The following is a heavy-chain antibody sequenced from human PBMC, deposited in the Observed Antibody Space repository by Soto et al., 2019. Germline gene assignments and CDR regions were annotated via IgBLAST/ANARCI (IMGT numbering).Heavy chain of an antibody. J-gene: IGHJ3*01. Sequence: PGGSLRLSCAASGFTFSSYGMHWVRQAPGKGLEWVAIISYDGSNKYYADSVKGRFTISRDNSKNTLYLQMNSLRAEDTAVYYCKKLGGYYASDDIGFWRQGTMVTV. CDR2: ISYDGSNK. CDR3: KKLGGYYASDDIGF. CDR1: GFTFSSYG. D-gene: IGHD3-10*01. V-gene: IGHV3-30*18.